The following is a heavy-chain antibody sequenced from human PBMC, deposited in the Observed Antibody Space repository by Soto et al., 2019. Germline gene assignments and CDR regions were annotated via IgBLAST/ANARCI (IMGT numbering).Heavy chain of an antibody. CDR2: IYHSGNS. V-gene: IGHV4-4*02. J-gene: IGHJ4*02. CDR1: GGSISSSNW. D-gene: IGHD2-21*01. CDR3: AKRDPYIPEDPFDY. Sequence: PSETLSLTCAVSGGSISSSNWWSWVRQPPGRGLEWIGEIYHSGNSNYNPSLKRRVTLSVDKSKNQFSLNLPSVTAADTAVYYCAKRDPYIPEDPFDYWGQGTLVTVSS.